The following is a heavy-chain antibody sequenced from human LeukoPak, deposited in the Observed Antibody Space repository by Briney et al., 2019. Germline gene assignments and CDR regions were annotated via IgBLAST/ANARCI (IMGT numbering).Heavy chain of an antibody. V-gene: IGHV1-18*01. D-gene: IGHD5-24*01. Sequence: EASVKVSCKASGYTFTSYGISWVRQAPGQGLEWMGWISAYNGNTNYAQKLQGRVTMTTDTSTSTAYMELSSLRSEDTAVYYCARRPEGYLKSGYWYFDLWGRGTLVTVSS. CDR2: ISAYNGNT. CDR1: GYTFTSYG. J-gene: IGHJ2*01. CDR3: ARRPEGYLKSGYWYFDL.